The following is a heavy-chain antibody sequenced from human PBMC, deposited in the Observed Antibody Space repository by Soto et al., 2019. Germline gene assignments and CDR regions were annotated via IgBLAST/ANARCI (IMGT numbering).Heavy chain of an antibody. V-gene: IGHV3-23*01. Sequence: EVQLLESGGGLVQPGGSLRLSCAASGFTFSSYAMSWVRQAPGKGLEWVSAISGSGGSTYYADSVKGRFTISRDNSKNTLYLQMNSLRAEDTAVYYCAKDGKGYSGYDSQGFDYWGQGTLVTVSS. CDR3: AKDGKGYSGYDSQGFDY. D-gene: IGHD5-12*01. J-gene: IGHJ4*02. CDR1: GFTFSSYA. CDR2: ISGSGGST.